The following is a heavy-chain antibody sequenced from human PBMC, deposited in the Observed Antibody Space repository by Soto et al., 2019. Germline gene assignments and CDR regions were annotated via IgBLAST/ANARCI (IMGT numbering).Heavy chain of an antibody. J-gene: IGHJ4*02. Sequence: QVQLVQSGAEVKKPGSSVKVSCKASGGTFSSDSFSWVRQAPGQGLEWMGGIIPMFDTPIYAQKFQDRVTLTAAESTGTASMQLSSVRSGDTAVYYCARSGGLDRDFNYWGQGSLVAVSS. CDR3: ARSGGLDRDFNY. V-gene: IGHV1-69*12. CDR2: IIPMFDTP. CDR1: GGTFSSDS. D-gene: IGHD2-15*01.